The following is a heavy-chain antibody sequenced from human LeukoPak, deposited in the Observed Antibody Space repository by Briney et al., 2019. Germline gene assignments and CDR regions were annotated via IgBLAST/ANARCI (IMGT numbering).Heavy chain of an antibody. D-gene: IGHD7-27*01. CDR2: IWYDGSNK. J-gene: IGHJ3*02. CDR1: GFTFSSYG. Sequence: PGGSLRLSCAASGFTFSSYGMHWVRQAPGKGLEWVAVIWYDGSNKYYADSVKGRFTISRDNSKNTLYLQMNSLRAEDTAVYYCARASNPTGDDAFDIWGQGTMVTVSS. V-gene: IGHV3-33*01. CDR3: ARASNPTGDDAFDI.